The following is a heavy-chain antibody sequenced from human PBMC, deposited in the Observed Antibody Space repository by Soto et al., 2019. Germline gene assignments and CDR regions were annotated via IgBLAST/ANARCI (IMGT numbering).Heavy chain of an antibody. J-gene: IGHJ3*02. CDR1: GDTFTIYY. Sequence: ASVKVSCTASGDTFTIYYIHWVRQAPGQGLEWMGIFNPSGGSTSYAQKFQGRVTMTRDTSTSTVYMDLSSLRSEDTAVYYCAREIVAAGVYAFDIWGQGTMVTVSS. V-gene: IGHV1-46*01. CDR3: AREIVAAGVYAFDI. CDR2: FNPSGGST. D-gene: IGHD6-13*01.